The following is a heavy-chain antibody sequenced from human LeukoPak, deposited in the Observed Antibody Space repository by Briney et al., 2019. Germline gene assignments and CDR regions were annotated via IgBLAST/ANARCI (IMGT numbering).Heavy chain of an antibody. D-gene: IGHD3-10*01. V-gene: IGHV3-21*01. J-gene: IGHJ4*02. CDR1: GFTFSSYS. CDR3: ARGDITMVRGEDYFDY. Sequence: GGSLRLSCAASGFTFSSYSMNWVRQAPGKGLEWASSISSSSSYIYYADSVKGRFTISRDNAKNSLYLQMNSLRAEDTAVCYCARGDITMVRGEDYFDYWGQGTLVTVSS. CDR2: ISSSSSYI.